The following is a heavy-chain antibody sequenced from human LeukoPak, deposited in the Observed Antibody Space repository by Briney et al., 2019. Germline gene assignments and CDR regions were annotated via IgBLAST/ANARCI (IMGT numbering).Heavy chain of an antibody. CDR2: IYYSGST. CDR3: AKQQLVRCFDY. J-gene: IGHJ4*02. Sequence: SETLSLTCTVSGGSISSYYWSWIRQPPGKGLEWMGNIYYSGSTYYNPSLKSRVTISVDTSKTQFSLKLSSVTAADTAVYYCAKQQLVRCFDYWGQGTLVTVSS. V-gene: IGHV4-59*04. CDR1: GGSISSYY. D-gene: IGHD6-13*01.